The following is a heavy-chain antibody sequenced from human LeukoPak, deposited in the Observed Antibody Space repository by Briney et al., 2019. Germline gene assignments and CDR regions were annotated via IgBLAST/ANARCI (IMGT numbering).Heavy chain of an antibody. J-gene: IGHJ4*02. CDR2: INHSGST. Sequence: SETLSLTCAVYGGSFSGYYWSWIRQPPGKGLEWIGEINHSGSTNYNPSLKSRVTISVDTSKNQFSLKLSSVTAADTAVYYCARTHPSNYYDRSGYPGFDHWGQGTLVTVSS. CDR3: ARTHPSNYYDRSGYPGFDH. D-gene: IGHD3-22*01. CDR1: GGSFSGYY. V-gene: IGHV4-34*01.